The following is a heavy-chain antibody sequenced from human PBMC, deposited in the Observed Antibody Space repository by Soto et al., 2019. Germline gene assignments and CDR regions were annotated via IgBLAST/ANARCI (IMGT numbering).Heavy chain of an antibody. V-gene: IGHV1-46*01. CDR2: INPSGGST. D-gene: IGHD3-10*01. CDR1: GYTFTSYY. CDR3: ATIMSSGTTPFDY. Sequence: QVQLVQSGAEVKKPGASVKVSCKASGYTFTSYYMHWVRQPPGQGLEWMGIINPSGGSTSYAQKFQGRVTMNRDTSTSIVYIEKSSLRPEHTAVSYCATIMSSGTTPFDYWGQGTLVTVPS. J-gene: IGHJ4*02.